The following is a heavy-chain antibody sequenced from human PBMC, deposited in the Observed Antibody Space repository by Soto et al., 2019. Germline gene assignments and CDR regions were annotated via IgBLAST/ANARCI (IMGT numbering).Heavy chain of an antibody. CDR3: ARPHGGSSGWDNWFDP. J-gene: IGHJ5*02. V-gene: IGHV4-30-2*02. CDR1: GGSISSGGYS. CDR2: ISYSGST. D-gene: IGHD6-25*01. Sequence: SSETLSLTCAVSGGSISSGGYSWNWIRQPPGKGLEWIGYISYSGSTHYSPSLKSRVSITVDTSKNQFSLKLNSVTAADTAVYYCARPHGGSSGWDNWFDPWGQGTLVTVSS.